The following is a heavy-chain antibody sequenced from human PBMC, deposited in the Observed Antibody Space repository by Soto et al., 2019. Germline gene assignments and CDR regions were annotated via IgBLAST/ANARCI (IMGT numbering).Heavy chain of an antibody. Sequence: QVQLQESGPGLVKPSETLSHSCTVSGGYISPYYWSWIRQPPGKGLEWIGYIFYSGNTNYNPSLRSRVTISVDTSKNQFSLKLSSVTAADTAVYYCARDSGYGDPFDYWGQGTLVTVSS. CDR2: IFYSGNT. CDR1: GGYISPYY. CDR3: ARDSGYGDPFDY. D-gene: IGHD4-17*01. J-gene: IGHJ4*02. V-gene: IGHV4-59*01.